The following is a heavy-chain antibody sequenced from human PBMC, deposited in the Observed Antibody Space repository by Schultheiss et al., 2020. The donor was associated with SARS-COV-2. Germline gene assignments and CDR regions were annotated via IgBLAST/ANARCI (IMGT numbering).Heavy chain of an antibody. CDR3: TTYFRYDRGDQVEY. CDR1: GFTFSSYA. V-gene: IGHV3-64*01. CDR2: ISSNGGST. D-gene: IGHD3-22*01. J-gene: IGHJ4*02. Sequence: GGSLRLSCAASGFTFSSYAMHWVRQAPGKGLEYVSAISSNGGSTYYANSVKGRFTISRDNSKNTLCLQMRSLRAEDTAVYYCTTYFRYDRGDQVEYWGQGTLVTVSS.